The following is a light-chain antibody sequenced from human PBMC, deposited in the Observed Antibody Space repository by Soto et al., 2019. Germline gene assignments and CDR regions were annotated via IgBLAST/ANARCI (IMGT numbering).Light chain of an antibody. V-gene: IGKV3-15*01. CDR3: QQYGDWPLT. J-gene: IGKJ4*01. CDR2: ATS. CDR1: QSVGNN. Sequence: EIVVTQSPATLSVSPGERATLSCRASQSVGNNFAWYQQKPGQAPRLLIFATSTRATGVPARSSGSGSGTEFTLNISSLQSEDFAVYYCQQYGDWPLTFGGGAKVEIE.